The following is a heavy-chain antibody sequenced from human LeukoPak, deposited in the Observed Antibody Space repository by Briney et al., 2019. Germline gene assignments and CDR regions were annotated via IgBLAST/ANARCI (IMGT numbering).Heavy chain of an antibody. V-gene: IGHV3-30*03. CDR1: GFTFSSYG. Sequence: GGSLRLSCAASGFTFSSYGMHWVRQAPGKGLEWVAVISNDGSNKYYADSVKGRFTISRDNSKNTLYLQMNSLRAEDTAVYYCARDAQQWLVLMSFDYWGQGTLVTVSS. CDR3: ARDAQQWLVLMSFDY. J-gene: IGHJ4*02. D-gene: IGHD6-19*01. CDR2: ISNDGSNK.